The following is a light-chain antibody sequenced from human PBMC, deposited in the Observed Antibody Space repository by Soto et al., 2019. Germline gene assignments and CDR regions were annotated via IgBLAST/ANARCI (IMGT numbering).Light chain of an antibody. Sequence: SALTQPASGCGSPGQSITISCTGTSSDVGGYNYVSWYQHHPGKAPKLMIYEVSNRPSGVSYRFSGSKSGNTASLTISGLQAEDEAAYYCNSYTGSGIVFGTGTQVTVL. CDR1: SSDVGGYNY. V-gene: IGLV2-14*01. CDR3: NSYTGSGIV. CDR2: EVS. J-gene: IGLJ1*01.